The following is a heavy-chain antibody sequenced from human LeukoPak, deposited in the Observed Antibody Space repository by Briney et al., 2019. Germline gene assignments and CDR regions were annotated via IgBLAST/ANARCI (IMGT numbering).Heavy chain of an antibody. CDR2: IYSGSST. J-gene: IGHJ3*02. CDR1: GFTVGTNY. V-gene: IGHV3-53*01. D-gene: IGHD2-21*02. Sequence: PGGSLRLSCAASGFTVGTNYMSWVRQAPGKGLEWVSLIYSGSSTYYANSVKGRFTISRDNSKNTVYLQMNSLRAEDTAVYYCAKPPVVVTANDAFDIWGQGTMVTVSS. CDR3: AKPPVVVTANDAFDI.